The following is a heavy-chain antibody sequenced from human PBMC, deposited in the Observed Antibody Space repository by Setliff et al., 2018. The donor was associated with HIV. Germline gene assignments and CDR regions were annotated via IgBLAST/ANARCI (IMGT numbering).Heavy chain of an antibody. V-gene: IGHV5-51*01. Sequence: GESLKISCKGSGYSFTNYWIGWVRQMPGKGLEWMGIIYPGDSDTRYSPSFQGRVTISADKSISTAYLQWSSLQASDTAMYYCARRASKASLDYWGQGTLVTVSS. J-gene: IGHJ4*02. CDR3: ARRASKASLDY. CDR2: IYPGDSDT. CDR1: GYSFTNYW.